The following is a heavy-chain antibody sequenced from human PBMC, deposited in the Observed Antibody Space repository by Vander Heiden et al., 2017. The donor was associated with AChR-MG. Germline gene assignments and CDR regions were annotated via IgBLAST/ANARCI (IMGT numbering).Heavy chain of an antibody. J-gene: IGHJ6*03. Sequence: QVQLQQWGAGLLKPSETLSLTCAVYGGSFSGYYWSWIRQPPGKGLELIGEINHSGSTNYNPSLKSRVTISVDTSKNQFSLKLSSVTAADTAVYYCARGRTTVRRRHMDVWGKGTTVTVSS. CDR2: INHSGST. CDR1: GGSFSGYY. CDR3: ARGRTTVRRRHMDV. V-gene: IGHV4-34*01. D-gene: IGHD4-4*01.